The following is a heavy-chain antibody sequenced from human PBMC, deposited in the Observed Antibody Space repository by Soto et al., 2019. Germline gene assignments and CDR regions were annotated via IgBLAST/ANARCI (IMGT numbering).Heavy chain of an antibody. CDR1: GASISSRDYY. V-gene: IGHV4-39*01. CDR2: IDYNGVT. CDR3: GRVMIGTSRHTDSDY. D-gene: IGHD2-2*01. Sequence: SSETLSLTCSVSGASISSRDYYWGWIRQTPGKGLEWIGNIDYNGVTYYNPSLKSRVTVSKGTSKNQFSLKVASVTAADTAIYYCGRVMIGTSRHTDSDYWGQGTQVTVS. J-gene: IGHJ4*02.